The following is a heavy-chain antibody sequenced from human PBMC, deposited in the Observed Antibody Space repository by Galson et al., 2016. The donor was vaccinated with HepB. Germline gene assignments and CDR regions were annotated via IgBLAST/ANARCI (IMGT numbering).Heavy chain of an antibody. CDR3: AKEFGREYYGSSGP. D-gene: IGHD3-22*01. J-gene: IGHJ5*02. CDR1: GFTFSIYA. CDR2: VMGSGVTT. Sequence: SLRLSCAASGFTFSIYAMNWVRQPPGKGLEWVSTVMGSGVTTYYADSVKGRFTVSRDNFRNTVYLQMNSLRAEDTAVYYCAKEFGREYYGSSGPWGQGTLVTVSS. V-gene: IGHV3-23*01.